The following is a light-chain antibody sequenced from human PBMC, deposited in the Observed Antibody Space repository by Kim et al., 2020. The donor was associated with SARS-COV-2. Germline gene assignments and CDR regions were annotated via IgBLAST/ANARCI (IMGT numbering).Light chain of an antibody. Sequence: ELTQPPSASGTPGQRVTISCSGSSSNIGSNYVYWYQQLPGTAPKLLIYRNNQRPSGVPDRFSGSKSGTSASLAISGLRSEDEADYYCAAWDDSLVGVVFGGGTQLTVL. CDR1: SSNIGSNY. CDR3: AAWDDSLVGVV. CDR2: RNN. J-gene: IGLJ2*01. V-gene: IGLV1-47*01.